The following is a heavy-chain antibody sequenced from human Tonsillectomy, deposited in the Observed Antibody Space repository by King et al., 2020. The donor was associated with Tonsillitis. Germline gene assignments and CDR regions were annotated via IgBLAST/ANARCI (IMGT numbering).Heavy chain of an antibody. V-gene: IGHV3-9*01. Sequence: VQLVESGGGLVQPGRSLRLSCAASGFTFDDYAMHWVRQAPGKGLEWVSGISWNSGSIGYADSVKGRFTISRDNAKNSLYLQMNSLRAEDTALYYCAKVVPGRVDDAFDIWGQGTMVTVSS. CDR2: ISWNSGSI. J-gene: IGHJ3*02. D-gene: IGHD2-2*01. CDR3: AKVVPGRVDDAFDI. CDR1: GFTFDDYA.